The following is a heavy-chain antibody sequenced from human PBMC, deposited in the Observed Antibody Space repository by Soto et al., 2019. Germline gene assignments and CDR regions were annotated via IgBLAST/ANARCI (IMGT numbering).Heavy chain of an antibody. CDR3: ARAPLGVDFWSGYRNYYYYYGMDV. CDR1: GGSVSSGSYY. CDR2: IYYSGST. D-gene: IGHD3-3*01. J-gene: IGHJ6*02. V-gene: IGHV4-61*01. Sequence: SETLSLTCTVSGGSVSSGSYYWSWIRQPPGKGLEWIGYIYYSGSTNYNPSLKSRVTISVDTSKNQFSLKLSSVTAADTAVYYCARAPLGVDFWSGYRNYYYYYGMDVWGQGTTVTVS.